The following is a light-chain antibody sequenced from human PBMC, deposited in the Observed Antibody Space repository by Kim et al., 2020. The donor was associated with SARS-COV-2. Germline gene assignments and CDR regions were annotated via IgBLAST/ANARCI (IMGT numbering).Light chain of an antibody. CDR3: QKYNSAPLT. V-gene: IGKV1-27*01. J-gene: IGKJ4*01. CDR2: AAS. Sequence: GDRVTITCRASQDISNSLAWYQQKPGKVPKLLSYAASALQSGDPSRFSGSGSGTDFTPAISSLQPEDVATYYCQKYNSAPLTFGGGTMVEIK. CDR1: QDISNS.